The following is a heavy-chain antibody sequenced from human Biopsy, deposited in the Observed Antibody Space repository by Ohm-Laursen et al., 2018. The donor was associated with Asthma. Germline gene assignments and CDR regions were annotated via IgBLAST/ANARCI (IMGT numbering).Heavy chain of an antibody. CDR3: ARDIAFGGVHDF. CDR1: GFTFSDYS. V-gene: IGHV3-11*01. CDR2: ISSSGSSI. J-gene: IGHJ4*02. Sequence: LSLTCAASGFTFSDYSMTWIRQAPGKGLEWISYISSSGSSILYADSVKGRFTISRDNAKNSLHLQMNSLRAEDTAIYYCARDIAFGGVHDFWGQGTLVTVSS. D-gene: IGHD3-16*01.